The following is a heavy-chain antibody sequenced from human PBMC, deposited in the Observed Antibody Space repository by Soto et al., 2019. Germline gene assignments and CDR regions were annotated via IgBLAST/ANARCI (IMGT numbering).Heavy chain of an antibody. Sequence: SVKVSCKASGGTFSSYTISWVRQAPGQGLEWMGRIIPILGIANYAQKFQGRVTITADKSTSTAYMELSSLRSEDTAVYYCARDPESGTYYDFWIGYWFDPWGQGTLDTVSS. J-gene: IGHJ5*02. V-gene: IGHV1-69*04. CDR1: GGTFSSYT. CDR3: ARDPESGTYYDFWIGYWFDP. D-gene: IGHD3-3*01. CDR2: IIPILGIA.